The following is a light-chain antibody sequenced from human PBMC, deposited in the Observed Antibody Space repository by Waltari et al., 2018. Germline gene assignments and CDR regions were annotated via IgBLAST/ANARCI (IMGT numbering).Light chain of an antibody. Sequence: DIQMTQSPSTLSASVGDRVTISCRASQSVGTWLAWYQQKPGKAPKLLIYMASSLESGVPSRFIGSGSVTEFTLTISGLQPDDFATYSCQQYSSFSTFGQGTKV. CDR3: QQYSSFST. CDR2: MAS. CDR1: QSVGTW. V-gene: IGKV1-5*03. J-gene: IGKJ2*01.